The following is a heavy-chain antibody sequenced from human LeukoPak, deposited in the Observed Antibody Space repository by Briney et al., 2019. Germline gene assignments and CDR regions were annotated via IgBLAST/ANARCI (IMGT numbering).Heavy chain of an antibody. Sequence: PSETLSLTCTVSGDSISTSNSYWGWIRQPPGKGLEWIGSIYYSGSTYYNPSLKSRVTISVDTSKNQFSLKLSSLTAADTAVYYCARAVGWLGPTNFDYWGQGTLVTVSS. V-gene: IGHV4-39*07. D-gene: IGHD6-19*01. CDR1: GDSISTSNSY. CDR3: ARAVGWLGPTNFDY. CDR2: IYYSGST. J-gene: IGHJ4*02.